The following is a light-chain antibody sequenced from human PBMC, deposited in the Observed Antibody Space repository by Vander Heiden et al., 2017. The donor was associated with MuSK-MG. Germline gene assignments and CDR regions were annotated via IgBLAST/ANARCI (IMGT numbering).Light chain of an antibody. CDR2: DAS. CDR1: RCVSSY. CDR3: QQRSNWPPGG. J-gene: IGKJ4*02. Sequence: EIVLTPSPATLSLSPGERATLSCRASRCVSSYLAWYQQKPGQAPRLLIYDASNRATGIPARFSGSGSGTDVTLTISSREPEDFAVYYCQQRSNWPPGGFGGGTKVEIK. V-gene: IGKV3-11*01.